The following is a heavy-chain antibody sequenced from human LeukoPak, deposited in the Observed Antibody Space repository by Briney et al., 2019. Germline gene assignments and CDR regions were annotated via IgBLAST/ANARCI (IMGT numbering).Heavy chain of an antibody. CDR1: GYSFTNYW. J-gene: IGHJ4*02. CDR3: ARHTFKEEGSYHFDH. D-gene: IGHD2-15*01. Sequence: GESLKISCKSSGYSFTNYWIGWVRQMPGKGLEWMGIIHPGESDIRHSPSFQGQVTISADKSIRTAYLQWSSLKASDTARYYCARHTFKEEGSYHFDHWGQGTLVTVSS. CDR2: IHPGESDI. V-gene: IGHV5-51*01.